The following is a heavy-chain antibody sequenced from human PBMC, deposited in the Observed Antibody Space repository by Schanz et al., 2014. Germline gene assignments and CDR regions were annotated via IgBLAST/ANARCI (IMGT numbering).Heavy chain of an antibody. J-gene: IGHJ4*02. V-gene: IGHV3-30*19. D-gene: IGHD5-12*01. Sequence: VQLLESGGGLVQPGGSLRLSCAATGFTFSDFGMHWVRQASGKGLEWVAFISYDGNNQYYADSVKGRFTISRDNSKSTLYLQMNSLRVEDTAVYYCARDPNSVNEIDYWGQGTLVTVSS. CDR3: ARDPNSVNEIDY. CDR2: ISYDGNNQ. CDR1: GFTFSDFG.